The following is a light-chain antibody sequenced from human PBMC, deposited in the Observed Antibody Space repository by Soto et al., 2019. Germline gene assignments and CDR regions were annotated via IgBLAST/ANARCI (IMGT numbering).Light chain of an antibody. CDR2: GAS. CDR3: QQSYSKAIT. V-gene: IGKV3-20*01. CDR1: QSVRRNY. J-gene: IGKJ5*01. Sequence: EIVLTPSQCSLRLSPSQRPTLSCRASQSVRRNYLAWYQQKPGQAPRLLIHGASNRATGIPDRFSGSGSGTDFTLTISSLEPEDFATYYCQQSYSKAITFGQGTRLEIK.